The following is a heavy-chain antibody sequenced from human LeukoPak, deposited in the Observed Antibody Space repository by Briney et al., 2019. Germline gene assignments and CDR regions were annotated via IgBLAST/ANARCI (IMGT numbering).Heavy chain of an antibody. D-gene: IGHD3-10*01. J-gene: IGHJ4*02. V-gene: IGHV5-51*01. CDR2: IYPGDSDT. CDR1: GFIFIDYW. Sequence: GGSLRLSCAASGFIFIDYWLSWVRQAPGKGLEWVGIIYPGDSDTRYSPSFQGQVTISADKSISTAYLQWSSLKASDTAMYYCARRGGSYFDYWGQGTLVTVSS. CDR3: ARRGGSYFDY.